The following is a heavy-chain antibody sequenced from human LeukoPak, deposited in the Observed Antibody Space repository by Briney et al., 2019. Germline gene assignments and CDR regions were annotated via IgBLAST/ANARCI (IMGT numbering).Heavy chain of an antibody. V-gene: IGHV4-4*09. Sequence: SETLSLTCTVSGGSVSSYYWSWIRQPPGKGQEWIGYIYSSENTKYNSSLESRVTMSLDTSKNQFFLKLSSVTAADTAVYYCARFHSGPSGWYVLWYFDLWGRGTLVTVSS. J-gene: IGHJ2*01. CDR3: ARFHSGPSGWYVLWYFDL. D-gene: IGHD6-19*01. CDR2: IYSSENT. CDR1: GGSVSSYY.